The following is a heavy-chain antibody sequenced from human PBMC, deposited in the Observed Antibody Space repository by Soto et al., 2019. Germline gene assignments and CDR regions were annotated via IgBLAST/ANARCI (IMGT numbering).Heavy chain of an antibody. J-gene: IGHJ4*02. CDR1: GFTFDDYA. V-gene: IGHV3-9*01. CDR3: AKRSRGITGSGVAY. Sequence: EVQLVESGGGLVQPGRSLRLSCAASGFTFDDYAMHWVRQAPGKGLEWVSGISWNSGSIRYADSVKGRFTISRDNAKNPLCPQKNHPRGEDTALDYWAKRSRGITGSGVAYWGQGTLVTVSS. D-gene: IGHD1-20*01. CDR2: ISWNSGSI.